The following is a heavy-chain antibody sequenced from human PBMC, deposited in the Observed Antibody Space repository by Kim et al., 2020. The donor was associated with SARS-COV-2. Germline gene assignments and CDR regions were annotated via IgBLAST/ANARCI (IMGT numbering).Heavy chain of an antibody. CDR1: GFTFSSYW. V-gene: IGHV3-7*01. D-gene: IGHD6-13*01. J-gene: IGHJ4*02. CDR2: IKQDGSEK. Sequence: GGSLRLSCAVSGFTFSSYWMSWVRQAPGKGLEWVANIKQDGSEKYYVDSVKGRFTISRDNAKKSLYLQMNSLRAEETAVYYCARWGSSRWNFDYWGQGT. CDR3: ARWGSSRWNFDY.